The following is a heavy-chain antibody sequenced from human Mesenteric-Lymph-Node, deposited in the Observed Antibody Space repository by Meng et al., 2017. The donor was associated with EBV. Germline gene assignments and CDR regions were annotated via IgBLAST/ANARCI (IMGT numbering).Heavy chain of an antibody. CDR2: IIPFYATA. Sequence: QVQLVQAGAEVKKPGSSWKVSCKASGGTFSNYGITWVRQAPGQGLEWMGGIIPFYATANYAQKFQGRVTITADQSATTAYMELSSLRSEDTALYYCARVEIVVARSLGRQGYNWFDPWGQGTLVTVSS. CDR1: GGTFSNYG. J-gene: IGHJ5*02. V-gene: IGHV1-69*01. D-gene: IGHD2-15*01. CDR3: ARVEIVVARSLGRQGYNWFDP.